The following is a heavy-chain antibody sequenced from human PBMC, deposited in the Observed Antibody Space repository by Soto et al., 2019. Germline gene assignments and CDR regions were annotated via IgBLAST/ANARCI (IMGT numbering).Heavy chain of an antibody. CDR2: IWHDGKNK. D-gene: IGHD1-1*01. J-gene: IGHJ4*02. Sequence: QVQVVESGGGVVQSGRSLRLSCATSGFTFSNYGMHWVRQAPGKGLEWVAVIWHDGKNKYYADSVKGRFTISRDNSKNTLFLQMDSLRAEDTAVYHCARDPGNDEAIYYWGQGTLVTVSS. V-gene: IGHV3-33*01. CDR3: ARDPGNDEAIYY. CDR1: GFTFSNYG.